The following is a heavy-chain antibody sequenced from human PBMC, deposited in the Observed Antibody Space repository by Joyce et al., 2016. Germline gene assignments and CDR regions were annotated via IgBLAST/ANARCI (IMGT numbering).Heavy chain of an antibody. CDR3: VRGISARPGGPNWFDP. J-gene: IGHJ5*02. V-gene: IGHV3-74*01. CDR1: GFSFSGYW. CDR2: LNTDGSST. Sequence: EVQLVESGGGLVQPGGSLRLSCAASGFSFSGYWIHWVRQAPGKGLVWGSLLNTDGSSTRFADSVKGRFTISRDNAKNTLYLQMNSLRAEDTAVYYCVRGISARPGGPNWFDPWGQGTLVTVSS. D-gene: IGHD6-6*01.